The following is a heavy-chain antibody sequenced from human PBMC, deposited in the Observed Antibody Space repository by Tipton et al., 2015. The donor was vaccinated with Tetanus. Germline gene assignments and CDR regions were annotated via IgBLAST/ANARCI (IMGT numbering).Heavy chain of an antibody. CDR2: IDPNSGGT. D-gene: IGHD4-23*01. CDR1: GYTFTGYY. Sequence: QMQLVQSGAEVKKPGASVKVSCKASGYTFTGYYIYWVRQAPGQGLEWMGWIDPNSGGTAYAQKFQGRVTMTRDTSISTAYMELRSLRSDDTAVYYCARDVGGNVPSVADYWGQGTLVTVSS. J-gene: IGHJ4*02. V-gene: IGHV1-2*02. CDR3: ARDVGGNVPSVADY.